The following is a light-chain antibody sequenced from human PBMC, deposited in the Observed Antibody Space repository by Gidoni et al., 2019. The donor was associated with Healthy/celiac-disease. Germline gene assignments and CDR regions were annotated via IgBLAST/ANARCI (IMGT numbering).Light chain of an antibody. V-gene: IGKV3-20*01. CDR3: QRYGSSPWT. CDR1: QSVSSSY. Sequence: ELVLTQSPGTLSLSPGERATLSCRASQSVSSSYLAWYQQKPGQAPSLLIDGAPSRATGIPDRFSGSGSGTDFTLTISRLEPEDFAVYYCQRYGSSPWTFGQGTKVEIK. CDR2: GAP. J-gene: IGKJ1*01.